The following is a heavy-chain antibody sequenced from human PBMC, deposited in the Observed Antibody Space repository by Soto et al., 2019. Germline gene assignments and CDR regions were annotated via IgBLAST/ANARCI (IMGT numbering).Heavy chain of an antibody. J-gene: IGHJ6*02. CDR3: ARDRAGWNDRFYYYGMDV. CDR1: GFTFSDYY. V-gene: IGHV3-11*01. D-gene: IGHD1-1*01. CDR2: ISSSGSTI. Sequence: GGSLRLSCAASGFTFSDYYMSWIRQAPGKGLEWVSYISSSGSTIYYADSVKGRFTISRDNAKNSLYLQMNSLRAEDTAVYYCARDRAGWNDRFYYYGMDVWGQGTTVTVSS.